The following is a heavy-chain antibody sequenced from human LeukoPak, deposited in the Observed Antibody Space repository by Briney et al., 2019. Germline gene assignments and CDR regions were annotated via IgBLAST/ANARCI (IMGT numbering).Heavy chain of an antibody. V-gene: IGHV4-59*01. J-gene: IGHJ4*02. CDR3: ARDGYDSNGYYDC. CDR2: IYYSGST. Sequence: SETLPLTCSIFGGSISNYYWSWIRQSPGKGLEWIGYIYYSGSTNYNPSLKSRVTISLDTSKSQFSLNLTSVTAADTAVYYCARDGYDSNGYYDCWGQGTLVTVSA. D-gene: IGHD3-22*01. CDR1: GGSISNYY.